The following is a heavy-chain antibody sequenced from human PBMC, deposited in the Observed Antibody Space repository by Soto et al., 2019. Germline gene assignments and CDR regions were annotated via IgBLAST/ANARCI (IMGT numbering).Heavy chain of an antibody. Sequence: PGGSLKLSCAASGSSFRVYYMSWIRKSPGKGLEWLSYITSSSSYTHYADSVKGRFTISRDNAKNSLYLQMNSLRAEDTAVYYCARFYYDSSGYLPSPYYYYYGMDVWGQGTTVTVSS. CDR2: ITSSSSYT. CDR3: ARFYYDSSGYLPSPYYYYYGMDV. D-gene: IGHD3-22*01. J-gene: IGHJ6*02. CDR1: GSSFRVYY. V-gene: IGHV3-11*06.